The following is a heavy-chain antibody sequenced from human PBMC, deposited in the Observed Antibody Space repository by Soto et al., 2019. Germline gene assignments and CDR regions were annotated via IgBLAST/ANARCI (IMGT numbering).Heavy chain of an antibody. J-gene: IGHJ4*02. V-gene: IGHV1-8*01. CDR1: GYTFTSYD. CDR2: MNTNSGNT. Sequence: QVQLVQSGAEVKKPGASVKVSCRASGYTFTSYDINWVRQATGQGLEWMGWMNTNSGNTGYAQKFQGRVTMTRNTSISTAYMELSSLTSDDTAVYYCARSTNDYGDRHWGQGTLVTVSS. CDR3: ARSTNDYGDRH. D-gene: IGHD4-17*01.